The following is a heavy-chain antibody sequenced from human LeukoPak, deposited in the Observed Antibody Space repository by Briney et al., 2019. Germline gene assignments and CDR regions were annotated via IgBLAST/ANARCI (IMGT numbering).Heavy chain of an antibody. Sequence: PSETLSLTCTVSGGSISSSSYYWGWVRQPPGKGLEWIGTIFYTGSTYYNPSLKSRVTISVDTSKNQFSLNLSSVTAADTAIYYCARVKVGPTESWFDPWGQGTLVTVSS. CDR3: ARVKVGPTESWFDP. CDR2: IFYTGST. CDR1: GGSISSSSYY. J-gene: IGHJ5*02. V-gene: IGHV4-39*07. D-gene: IGHD1-26*01.